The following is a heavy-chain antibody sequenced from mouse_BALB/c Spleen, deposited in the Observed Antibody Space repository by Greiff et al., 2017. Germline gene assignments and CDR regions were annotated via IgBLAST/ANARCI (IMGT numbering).Heavy chain of an antibody. Sequence: QVQLQQPGAELVKPGTSVKLSCKASGYNFTSYWINWVKLRPGQGLEWIGDIYPGSGSTNYNEKFKSKATLTVDTSSSTAYMQLSSLASEDSALYYCAREGYAMDYWGQGTSVTVSS. CDR3: AREGYAMDY. CDR1: GYNFTSYW. V-gene: IGHV1-55*01. CDR2: IYPGSGST. J-gene: IGHJ4*01.